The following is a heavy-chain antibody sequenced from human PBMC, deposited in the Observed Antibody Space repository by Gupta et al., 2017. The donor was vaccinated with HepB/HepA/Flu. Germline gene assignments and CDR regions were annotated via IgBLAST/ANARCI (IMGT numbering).Heavy chain of an antibody. Sequence: QLQLQESVPGLVKPSETLSLTCTVSGGSISSSSYFWGWIRQPPGKGLEWIGSIYYSGSTYYNPSLKRRVTISVYTSKNQFSLKLSSVTAADTAVYYCARDLGWIQLWQDAFDIWGQGTMVTVSS. V-gene: IGHV4-39*01. CDR3: ARDLGWIQLWQDAFDI. CDR2: IYYSGST. D-gene: IGHD5-18*01. CDR1: GGSISSSSYF. J-gene: IGHJ3*02.